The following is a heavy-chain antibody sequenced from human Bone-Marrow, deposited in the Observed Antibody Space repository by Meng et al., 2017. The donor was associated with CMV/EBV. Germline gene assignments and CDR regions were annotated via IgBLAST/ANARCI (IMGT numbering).Heavy chain of an antibody. D-gene: IGHD1-26*01. CDR1: GYTFTDYY. CDR3: ARDFSGSYDF. J-gene: IGHJ4*02. Sequence: KVSCTASGYTFTDYYLHWVRQAPGQGLKWIGWINPNSGVTNYAQNFQGRLSMTRDTSISTASMELTNLISDDTAVYYCARDFSGSYDFWGQGTLVTVSS. V-gene: IGHV1-2*02. CDR2: INPNSGVT.